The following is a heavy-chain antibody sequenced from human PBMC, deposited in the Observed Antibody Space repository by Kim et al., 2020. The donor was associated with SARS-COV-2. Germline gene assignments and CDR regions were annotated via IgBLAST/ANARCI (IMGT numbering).Heavy chain of an antibody. CDR3: AREGGLLWVVPAAPFSAEYFQH. V-gene: IGHV1-46*01. CDR1: GYTFTSYY. CDR2: INPSGGST. J-gene: IGHJ1*01. D-gene: IGHD2-2*01. Sequence: ASVKVSCKASGYTFTSYYMHWVRQAPGQGLEWMGIINPSGGSTSYAQKFQGRVTMTRDTSTSTVYMELSSLRSEDTAVYYCAREGGLLWVVPAAPFSAEYFQHWGQGTLVTVSS.